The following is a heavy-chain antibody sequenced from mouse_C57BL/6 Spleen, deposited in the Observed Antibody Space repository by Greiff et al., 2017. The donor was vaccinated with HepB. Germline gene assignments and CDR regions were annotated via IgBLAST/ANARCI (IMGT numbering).Heavy chain of an antibody. CDR1: GYTFRSYG. J-gene: IGHJ3*01. CDR3: ARDAPFVSFAY. Sequence: VQLQQSGAGLVRPGASVKLSCKASGYTFRSYGISWVKQRTGKGLEWIGEIYPRSGNTYYNEKFKGKFTLTADKSYSTAYMELRSLTSEDSAVYYCARDAPFVSFAYWGQGTLVTVSA. CDR2: IYPRSGNT. V-gene: IGHV1-81*01.